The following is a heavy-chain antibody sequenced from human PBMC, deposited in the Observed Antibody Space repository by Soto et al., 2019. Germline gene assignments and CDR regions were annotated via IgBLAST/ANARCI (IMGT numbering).Heavy chain of an antibody. J-gene: IGHJ6*04. CDR3: ARQEPDIVVVVAAEYPVVGKEDV. D-gene: IGHD2-15*01. CDR1: GFTFSSYS. CDR2: ISSSSSYI. Sequence: PGGSLRLSCAASGFTFSSYSMNWVRQAPGKGLEWVSSISSSSSYIYYADSVKGRFTISRDNAKNSLYLQMNSLRAEDTAVYYCARQEPDIVVVVAAEYPVVGKEDVWGKGTTVTVSS. V-gene: IGHV3-21*01.